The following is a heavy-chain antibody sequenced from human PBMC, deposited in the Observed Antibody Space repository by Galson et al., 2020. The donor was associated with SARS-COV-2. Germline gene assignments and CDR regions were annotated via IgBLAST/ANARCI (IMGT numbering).Heavy chain of an antibody. J-gene: IGHJ6*02. V-gene: IGHV1-69*13. D-gene: IGHD5-12*01. CDR1: GGTFSSYA. CDR3: ASGKDSGYDSSPNPYYYYYGMDV. CDR2: IIPIFGTA. Sequence: SVKVSCKASGGTFSSYAISWVRQAPGQGLEWMGGIIPIFGTANYAQKFQGRVTITADESTSTAYMELSSLRSEDTAVYYCASGKDSGYDSSPNPYYYYYGMDVWGQGTTVTVSS.